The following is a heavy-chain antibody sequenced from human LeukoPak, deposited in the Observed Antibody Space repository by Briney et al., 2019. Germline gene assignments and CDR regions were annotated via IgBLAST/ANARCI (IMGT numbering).Heavy chain of an antibody. J-gene: IGHJ4*02. CDR1: GFTFSSYS. CDR3: ARENYDYVCGSYSYLDY. Sequence: GGSLRLSCAASGFTFSSYSMNWVRQAPGKGLEWVSSISSSSSYIYYADSVKGRFTISRDNAKNSLYLQMNSLRAEDTAVYYCARENYDYVCGSYSYLDYWGQGTLVTVSS. V-gene: IGHV3-21*01. D-gene: IGHD3-16*02. CDR2: ISSSSSYI.